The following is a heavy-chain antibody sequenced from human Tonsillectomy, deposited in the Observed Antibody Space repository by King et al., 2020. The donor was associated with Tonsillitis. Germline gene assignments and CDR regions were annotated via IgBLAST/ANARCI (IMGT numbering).Heavy chain of an antibody. CDR1: GGSISSSSYY. Sequence: QLQESGPGLVKPSETLSLTCTVSGGSISSSSYYWGWIRQPPGKGLEWIGSIYYSGSTYYNPALKSRVTISVDTSKNQFSLKLSSVTAADTAVYYCARLQRITIFGVVTGDWYFDLWGRGTLVTVSS. J-gene: IGHJ2*01. V-gene: IGHV4-39*01. CDR3: ARLQRITIFGVVTGDWYFDL. D-gene: IGHD3-3*01. CDR2: IYYSGST.